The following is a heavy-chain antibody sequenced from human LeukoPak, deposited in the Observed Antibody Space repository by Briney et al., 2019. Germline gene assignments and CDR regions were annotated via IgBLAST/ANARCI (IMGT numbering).Heavy chain of an antibody. D-gene: IGHD3-9*01. CDR1: GGTFSSYA. CDR3: AREENDILTGYYHA. V-gene: IGHV1-69*05. Sequence: SVKVSCKASGGTFSSYAISWVRQAPGQGLEWMGGIIPIFGTANYAQKLQGRVTITTDESTSTAYMELSSLRSGDTAVYYCAREENDILTGYYHAWGQGTLVTVSP. J-gene: IGHJ4*02. CDR2: IIPIFGTA.